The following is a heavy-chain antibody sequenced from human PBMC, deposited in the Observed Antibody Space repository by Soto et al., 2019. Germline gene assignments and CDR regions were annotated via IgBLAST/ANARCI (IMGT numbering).Heavy chain of an antibody. V-gene: IGHV1-8*01. CDR3: ACGVGSGIYYNQHNWFDP. D-gene: IGHD3-10*01. CDR2: MIPNSGNT. J-gene: IGHJ5*02. Sequence: ASVKVSCKASGYTFTSYDINWVRQATGQGLEWMGWMIPNSGNTGYAQKFQGRVTMTRNTSISTAYMELSSLRSEDTAVYYCACGVGSGIYYNQHNWFDPWGQGTLVTVSS. CDR1: GYTFTSYD.